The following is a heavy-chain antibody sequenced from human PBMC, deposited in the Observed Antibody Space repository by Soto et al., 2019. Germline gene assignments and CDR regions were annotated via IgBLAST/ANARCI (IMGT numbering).Heavy chain of an antibody. D-gene: IGHD6-13*01. CDR2: INHSGST. CDR3: ARGSAAAGTRLPPTKNFDP. CDR1: GGSFSGYY. V-gene: IGHV4-34*01. J-gene: IGHJ5*02. Sequence: QVQLQQWGAGLLKPSETLSLTCAVYGGSFSGYYWSWIRQPPGKGLEWIGEINHSGSTNYNPSLKSRVTISVDTSKNQFSLKLSSVTAADTAVYYCARGSAAAGTRLPPTKNFDPWGQGTLVTVSS.